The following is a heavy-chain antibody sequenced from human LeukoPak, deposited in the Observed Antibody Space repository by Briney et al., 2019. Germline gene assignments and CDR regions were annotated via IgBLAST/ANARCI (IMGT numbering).Heavy chain of an antibody. CDR1: GFTVSSNY. CDR3: ARLVRSGSYPYYYYAMDV. CDR2: IYSGGST. D-gene: IGHD1-26*01. J-gene: IGHJ6*02. V-gene: IGHV3-53*01. Sequence: TGGSLRLSCAASGFTVSSNYMSWVRQAPGKGLEWVSVIYSGGSTYYADSEKGRFTISRDNAKNSLYLQMNSLRAEDTAVYYCARLVRSGSYPYYYYAMDVWGQGATVTVSS.